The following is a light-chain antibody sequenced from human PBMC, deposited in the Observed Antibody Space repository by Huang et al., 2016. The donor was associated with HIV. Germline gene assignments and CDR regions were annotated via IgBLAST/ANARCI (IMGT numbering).Light chain of an antibody. CDR2: DAS. V-gene: IGKV3-11*01. Sequence: ELVLPQSPATLSLSPGERATLSCRASQSVGTYLAWYQQKPGQSPRLLSDDASNRATGIPARFSGRGSGTDFTLTISSLEPEDFAVYYCQQRSNWPPLLTFGPGTKVDIK. J-gene: IGKJ3*01. CDR1: QSVGTY. CDR3: QQRSNWPPLLT.